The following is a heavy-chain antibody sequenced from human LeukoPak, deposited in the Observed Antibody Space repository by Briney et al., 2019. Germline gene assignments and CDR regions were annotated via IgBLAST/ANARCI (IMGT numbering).Heavy chain of an antibody. V-gene: IGHV3-23*01. CDR2: ISGSGGST. CDR1: GFTFSTYG. CDR3: ARDVYEGNEWDHGPARMDNWFDP. J-gene: IGHJ5*02. Sequence: GGSLRLSCVASGFTFSTYGMSWVRQAPGKGLEWVSAISGSGGSTYYADSVKGRFTISRDNSKNTLYLQMNSLRAEDTAVYYCARDVYEGNEWDHGPARMDNWFDPWGQGTLVTVSS. D-gene: IGHD1-26*01.